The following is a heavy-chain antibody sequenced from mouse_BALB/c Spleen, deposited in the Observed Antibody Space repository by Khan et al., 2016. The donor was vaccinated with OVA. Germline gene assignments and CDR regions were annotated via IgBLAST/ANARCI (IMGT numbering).Heavy chain of an antibody. CDR2: INPSTGYT. CDR1: GYTFINYW. Sequence: QVQLKQSGAELAKPGASVKMSCKASGYTFINYWILWVKQRPGQGLEWIGYINPSTGYTGYNQNFKDKATLTADKSSSTAYMQLSSLTSEDSAVYYCARRGLRWDFDYGGQGTTLAVSS. D-gene: IGHD1-1*01. CDR3: ARRGLRWDFDY. V-gene: IGHV1-7*01. J-gene: IGHJ2*01.